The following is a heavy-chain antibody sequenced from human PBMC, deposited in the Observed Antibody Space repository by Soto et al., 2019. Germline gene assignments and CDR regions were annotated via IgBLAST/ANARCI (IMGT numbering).Heavy chain of an antibody. CDR2: INPFGGST. V-gene: IGHV1-46*01. Sequence: QVLLVQSGAEVKKPGASVRLSCKASGYTFTSYYMHWVRQAPGQGPEWVGIINPFGGSTSYAQNFGGRSTRTSDTSTSTVYMELSGLRSEDTAVYYCARALPRIAASREGDYWGQGTLVTVSS. CDR3: ARALPRIAASREGDY. J-gene: IGHJ4*02. D-gene: IGHD6-6*01. CDR1: GYTFTSYY.